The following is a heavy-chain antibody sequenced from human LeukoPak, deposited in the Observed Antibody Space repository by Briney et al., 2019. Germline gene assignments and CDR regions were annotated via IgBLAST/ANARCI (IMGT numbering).Heavy chain of an antibody. CDR1: GYTFTSYG. CDR3: ASSGGSYYADRKGREY. D-gene: IGHD1-26*01. J-gene: IGHJ4*02. V-gene: IGHV1-18*01. CDR2: ISAYNGNT. Sequence: GASVKVSCKASGYTFTSYGISWVRQAPGQGLEWMGWISAYNGNTNYAQKLQGRVTMTSDTSTSTAYMELRSLRSDDTAVYYCASSGGSYYADRKGREYWGQGTLVTVSS.